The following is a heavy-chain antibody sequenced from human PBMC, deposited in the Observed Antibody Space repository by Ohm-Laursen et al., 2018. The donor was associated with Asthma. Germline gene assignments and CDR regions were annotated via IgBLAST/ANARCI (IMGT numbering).Heavy chain of an antibody. J-gene: IGHJ6*02. V-gene: IGHV3-7*05. Sequence: SLRLSCAASGLTFSSYWMTWVCQAPGKGPEWVAHIKEDGSEESYLASVKGRFTISRDNAKNSLYLQMNSLRAEDTAVYYCARFGRDYRSHGMDVWGQGTTVTVSS. CDR1: GLTFSSYW. CDR2: IKEDGSEE. D-gene: IGHD4-11*01. CDR3: ARFGRDYRSHGMDV.